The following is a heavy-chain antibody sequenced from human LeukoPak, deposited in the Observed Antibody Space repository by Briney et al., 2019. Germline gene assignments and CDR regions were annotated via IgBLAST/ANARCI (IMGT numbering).Heavy chain of an antibody. V-gene: IGHV1-2*02. CDR2: INPNSGGT. D-gene: IGHD3-10*01. CDR1: GYTFTGYY. J-gene: IGHJ4*02. Sequence: GASVKVSCKASGYTFTGYYMHWVRQAPGQGLEWMGCINPNSGGTNYAQKFQGRVTMTRDTSISTAYMELSRLRSDDTAVYYCARGSGGSGSSDFDYWGQGTLVTVSS. CDR3: ARGSGGSGSSDFDY.